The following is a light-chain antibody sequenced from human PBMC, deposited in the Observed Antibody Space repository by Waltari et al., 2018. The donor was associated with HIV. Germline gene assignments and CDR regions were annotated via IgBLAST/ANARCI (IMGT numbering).Light chain of an antibody. CDR3: MQTLQTPPT. J-gene: IGKJ2*01. CDR1: QTLLHSNGYNY. Sequence: IVLTQSPLSLSVTPAEPAPIPRTSRQTLLHSNGYNYLDWYLQEPGQPPQLLIYLDSNRASGVPDRFSGSGSGTNFTLKISRVEVEDVGTYFCMQTLQTPPTFGQGTKLDIK. V-gene: IGKV2-28*01. CDR2: LDS.